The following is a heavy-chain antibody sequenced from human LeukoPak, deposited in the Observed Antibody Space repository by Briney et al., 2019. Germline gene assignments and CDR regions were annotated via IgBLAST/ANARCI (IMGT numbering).Heavy chain of an antibody. CDR3: AREGGFYRPLDY. V-gene: IGHV4-4*02. CDR1: GGSISSGNW. CDR2: VHLDGRT. D-gene: IGHD3-3*01. J-gene: IGHJ4*02. Sequence: PSGTLSLTCAVSGGSISSGNWWSWVRQPPGKGLEWIGEVHLDGRTNYNPSLKSRLIMSVDLPENHISLKLTSVTAADTAVYYCAREGGFYRPLDYSGQGTLVTVSS.